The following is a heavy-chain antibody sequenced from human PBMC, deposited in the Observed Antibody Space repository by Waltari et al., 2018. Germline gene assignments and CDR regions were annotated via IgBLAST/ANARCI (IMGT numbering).Heavy chain of an antibody. J-gene: IGHJ6*02. V-gene: IGHV4-4*02. CDR3: AREGYDYYDSSGYYWGPLWYYYYGMDV. Sequence: IGEIYHSGSTNYNPSLKSRVTISVDKSKNQFSLKLSSVTAADTAVYYCAREGYDYYDSSGYYWGPLWYYYYGMDVWGQGTTVTVSS. CDR2: IYHSGST. D-gene: IGHD3-22*01.